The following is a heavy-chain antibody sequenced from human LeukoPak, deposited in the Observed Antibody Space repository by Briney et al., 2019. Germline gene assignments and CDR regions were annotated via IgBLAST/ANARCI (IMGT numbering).Heavy chain of an antibody. CDR2: INPNSGGT. V-gene: IGHV1-2*02. CDR1: GYTFTGQY. CDR3: ARGPFAYCGGDCHRHYYYYGMDV. Sequence: GASVKVSCKASGYTFTGQYIHWVRQAPGQGPEWMGWINPNSGGTNYAQKFQGRVTMTRDTSISTAYMEVSSLRSDDTAVYYCARGPFAYCGGDCHRHYYYYGMDVWGQGTTVTVSS. J-gene: IGHJ6*02. D-gene: IGHD2-21*02.